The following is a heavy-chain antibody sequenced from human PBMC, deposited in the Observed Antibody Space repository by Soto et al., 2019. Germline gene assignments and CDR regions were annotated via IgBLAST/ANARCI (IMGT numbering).Heavy chain of an antibody. CDR3: ARPNKYDTTGYKYDW. Sequence: ASVKVSCKASGYTFTDYYMHWVRQAPGQGLEWMGWINPNSGGTNYAQKFQGRVTMTRDTSISTAYMELSRLTSDDTAVYYCARPNKYDTTGYKYDWWGQGTLVTVSS. V-gene: IGHV1-2*02. J-gene: IGHJ4*02. CDR1: GYTFTDYY. D-gene: IGHD3-22*01. CDR2: INPNSGGT.